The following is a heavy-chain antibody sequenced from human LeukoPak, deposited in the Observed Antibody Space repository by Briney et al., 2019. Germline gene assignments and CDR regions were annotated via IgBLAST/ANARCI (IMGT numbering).Heavy chain of an antibody. V-gene: IGHV4-30-4*01. D-gene: IGHD3-22*01. J-gene: IGHJ4*02. CDR3: ATHSSSYSYFDY. Sequence: SETLSLTCIVSGGSISSGDYYWSWIRQPPGKGLEWIGYIYYSGSTYYNPSLKSRITMSVDTSKSQFSLKLSSVTAADTAVYYCATHSSSYSYFDYWGQGTLVTVSS. CDR1: GGSISSGDYY. CDR2: IYYSGST.